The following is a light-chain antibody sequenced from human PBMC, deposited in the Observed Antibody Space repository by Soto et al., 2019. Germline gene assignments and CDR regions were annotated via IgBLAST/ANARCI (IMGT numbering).Light chain of an antibody. CDR1: QGIATY. CDR2: ATS. V-gene: IGKV1-27*01. CDR3: QKYNRAPLT. Sequence: DVQMTQSPSSLSAFVGDRVTITCRASQGIATYLAWFQQKPGKVPKLLLYATSTLQSGVPSRFSGSGSGTDFTLTINSLQPEDVGTYYCQKYNRAPLTFGGGTKVEIK. J-gene: IGKJ4*01.